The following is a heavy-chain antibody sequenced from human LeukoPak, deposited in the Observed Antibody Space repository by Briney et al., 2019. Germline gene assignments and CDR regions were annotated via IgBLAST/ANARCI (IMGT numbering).Heavy chain of an antibody. CDR3: ARGAAGMTVAVFDQ. J-gene: IGHJ4*02. Sequence: SLTLSLPCALSGDSVFRTNAAWNWIRQSPSRGLEWLGRTYYRTKWYSDSAISVRSRIIINPDTSKNQFSLQLNSVTPEYTAVYYFARGAAGMTVAVFDQWGQGTPVTVSS. D-gene: IGHD6-19*01. CDR1: GDSVFRTNAA. CDR2: TYYRTKWYS. V-gene: IGHV6-1*01.